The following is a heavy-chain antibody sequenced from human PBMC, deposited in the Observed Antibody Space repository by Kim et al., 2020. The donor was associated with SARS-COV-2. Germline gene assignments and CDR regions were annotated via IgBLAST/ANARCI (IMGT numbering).Heavy chain of an antibody. CDR1: GGSISSSNW. CDR2: IYHSGST. CDR3: ARSMVRVMSYYFDY. J-gene: IGHJ4*02. V-gene: IGHV4-4*02. D-gene: IGHD3-10*01. Sequence: SETLSLTCAVSGGSISSSNWWSWVRQPPGKGLEWIGEIYHSGSTNYNPSLKSRVTISVDKSKNQFSLKLSSVTAADTAVYYCARSMVRVMSYYFDYWGQGTLVTVSS.